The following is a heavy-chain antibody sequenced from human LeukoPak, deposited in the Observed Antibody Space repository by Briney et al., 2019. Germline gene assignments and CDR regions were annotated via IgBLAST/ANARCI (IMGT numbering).Heavy chain of an antibody. CDR3: AKRELGYCSGGSCFGAFHI. Sequence: GGSLRLSCAASGFTFDDYAMHWVRQAPGKGLEWVSGISWNSGSIGYADSVKGRFTISRDNSKNTLYLEMNSLRAEDTAVYYCAKRELGYCSGGSCFGAFHIWGQGTMVTVSS. CDR2: ISWNSGSI. CDR1: GFTFDDYA. V-gene: IGHV3-9*01. D-gene: IGHD2-15*01. J-gene: IGHJ3*02.